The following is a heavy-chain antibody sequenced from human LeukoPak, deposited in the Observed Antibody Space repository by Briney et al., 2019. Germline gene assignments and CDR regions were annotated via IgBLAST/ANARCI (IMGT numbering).Heavy chain of an antibody. V-gene: IGHV1-69*13. CDR2: IIPIFGTA. J-gene: IGHJ3*02. CDR3: ATAYDSSGAFDI. D-gene: IGHD5-12*01. Sequence: ASVKVSCKASGGTFSSYAISWVRQAPGQGLEWMGGIIPIFGTANYAQKFQGRVTITADESTSTAHMELSSLRSEDTAVYYCATAYDSSGAFDIWGQGTMVTVSS. CDR1: GGTFSSYA.